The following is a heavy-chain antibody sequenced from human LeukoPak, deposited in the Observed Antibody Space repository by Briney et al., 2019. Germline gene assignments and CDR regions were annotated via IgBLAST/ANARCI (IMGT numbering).Heavy chain of an antibody. D-gene: IGHD3-3*01. V-gene: IGHV3-7*01. CDR3: ARDMGYDFWSGPPSYAFDI. CDR2: IKQDGSEK. Sequence: GALRLSCAASGFTFSSYWMSWVRQAPGKGLEWVANIKQDGSEKYYVDSVKGRFTISRDNAKNSLYPQMNSLRAEDTAVYYCARDMGYDFWSGPPSYAFDIWGQGTMVTVSS. J-gene: IGHJ3*02. CDR1: GFTFSSYW.